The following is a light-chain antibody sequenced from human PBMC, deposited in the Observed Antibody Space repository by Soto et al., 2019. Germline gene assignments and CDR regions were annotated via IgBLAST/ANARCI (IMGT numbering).Light chain of an antibody. J-gene: IGKJ5*01. CDR2: VAS. CDR3: QQYENSPIT. V-gene: IGKV3-20*01. CDR1: ESLNSGF. Sequence: DIGLTQSPGILSLSPGERATLSCRTSESLNSGFLAWYQQKRGQAPRLLIYVASSRATGIPDRFSGSGSETDFTLTISRLEPEDFALYYCQQYENSPITFGLGTRLEIK.